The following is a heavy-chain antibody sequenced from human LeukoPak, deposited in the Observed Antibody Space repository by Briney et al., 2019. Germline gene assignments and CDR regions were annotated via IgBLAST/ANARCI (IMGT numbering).Heavy chain of an antibody. Sequence: GGSLRLSCAASGFTFSSYGIHWVRQAPGKGLEWVSFIRYDGKNQYYADSVKGRFTISRENAKNSLYLQMNSLRAGDTAVYYCARVRKYSGYYSWYFDLWGRGTLVTVSS. CDR1: GFTFSSYG. J-gene: IGHJ2*01. CDR3: ARVRKYSGYYSWYFDL. V-gene: IGHV3-30*02. D-gene: IGHD5-12*01. CDR2: IRYDGKNQ.